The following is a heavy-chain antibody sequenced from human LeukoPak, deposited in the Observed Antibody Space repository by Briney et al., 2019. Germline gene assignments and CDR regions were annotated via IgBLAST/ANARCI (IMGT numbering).Heavy chain of an antibody. Sequence: PSETLSLTCAVYGGSFSGYYWSWIRQPAGKGLEWIGRIHTSGSTNYNPSLKSRVTMSVDTSKNQFSLKLSSVTAADTAVYYCARRYSSSSFLDYWGQGTLVTVSS. CDR3: ARRYSSSSFLDY. V-gene: IGHV4-59*10. J-gene: IGHJ4*02. CDR2: IHTSGST. CDR1: GGSFSGYY. D-gene: IGHD6-6*01.